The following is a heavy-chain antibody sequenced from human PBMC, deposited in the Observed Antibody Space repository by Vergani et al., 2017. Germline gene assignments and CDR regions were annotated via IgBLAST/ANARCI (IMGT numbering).Heavy chain of an antibody. CDR2: IDPSDSYT. D-gene: IGHD6-13*01. CDR3: ARHPPSYSSSWYRFDY. CDR1: GYSFTSYW. V-gene: IGHV5-10-1*01. Sequence: EVQLVQSGAEVKKPGESLKISCKGSGYSFTSYWIGWVRQMPGKGLEWMGRIDPSDSYTNYSPSFQGHVTISADKSISTAYLQWSSLKASDTAMYYCARHPPSYSSSWYRFDYWGQGTLVTVSS. J-gene: IGHJ4*02.